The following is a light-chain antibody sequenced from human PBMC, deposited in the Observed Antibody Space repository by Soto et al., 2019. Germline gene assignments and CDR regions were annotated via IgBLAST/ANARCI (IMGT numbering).Light chain of an antibody. CDR2: EVS. CDR1: SREVGGYNS. Sequence: HSVLTQRPSVSRAPMQSITISCTRTSREVGGYNSVSWYQQHPRKAPKLMIYEVSNRPSGVSNRFSGSKSGNTASLTISGLQAEDEADYYCSSYTTSSTRVFGTGTKVTVL. V-gene: IGLV2-14*01. CDR3: SSYTTSSTRV. J-gene: IGLJ1*01.